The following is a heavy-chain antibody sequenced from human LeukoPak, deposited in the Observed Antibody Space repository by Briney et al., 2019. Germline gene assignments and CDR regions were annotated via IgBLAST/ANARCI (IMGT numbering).Heavy chain of an antibody. CDR1: GFTFSSYA. D-gene: IGHD3-10*01. J-gene: IGHJ5*02. V-gene: IGHV3-23*01. Sequence: GGSLRLSCAASGFTFSSYAISWVRQAPGKGLEWVSAISGSGGSTYYADSVKGRFTISRDNSKNTLYLKMSSVRAEDTAVYYCANDRGPYADNWFDPWGQGTLVTVSS. CDR2: ISGSGGST. CDR3: ANDRGPYADNWFDP.